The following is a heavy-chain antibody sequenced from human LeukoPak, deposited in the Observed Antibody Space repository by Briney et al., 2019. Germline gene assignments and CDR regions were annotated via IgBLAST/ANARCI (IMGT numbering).Heavy chain of an antibody. J-gene: IGHJ4*02. CDR3: ARGGEPDTDYGDYSPGGY. V-gene: IGHV1-18*01. CDR1: GYTFTSYG. D-gene: IGHD4-17*01. CDR2: ISAYNGNT. Sequence: ASVKVSCKASGYTFTSYGISWVRQAPGQGLEWMGWISAYNGNTNYAQKLQGRVTMTTDTSTSTAYMELRSLRSDDTAVYYCARGGEPDTDYGDYSPGGYWGQGTLVTVSS.